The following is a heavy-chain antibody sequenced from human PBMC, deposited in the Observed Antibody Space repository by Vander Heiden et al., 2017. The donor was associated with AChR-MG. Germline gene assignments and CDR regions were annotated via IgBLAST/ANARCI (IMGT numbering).Heavy chain of an antibody. CDR1: GGTFSSYT. V-gene: IGHV1-69*02. Sequence: QVQLVQSGAAVKKPGSSVKVSCKASGGTFSSYTRSWVRQAPGQGLEWMGRIIPILGIANYAQKFQGRVTITADKPTSTAYMELSSLRSEDTAVYYCARGGSSSSEGSYYYGMDVWGQGTTVTVSS. CDR3: ARGGSSSSEGSYYYGMDV. CDR2: IIPILGIA. J-gene: IGHJ6*02. D-gene: IGHD6-6*01.